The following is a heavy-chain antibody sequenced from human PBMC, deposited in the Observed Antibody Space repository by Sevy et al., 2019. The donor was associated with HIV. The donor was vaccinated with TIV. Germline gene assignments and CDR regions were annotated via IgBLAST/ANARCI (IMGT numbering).Heavy chain of an antibody. CDR3: ATVRGSYFMYYFDY. D-gene: IGHD1-26*01. V-gene: IGHV1-24*01. J-gene: IGHJ4*02. Sequence: ASVKVSCKVSGYTLTELSMHWVRQAPGKGLEWMGGFDPEDGETIYAQKFQGRVTMTEDISTDTAYMELSSLRSEDTAVYYCATVRGSYFMYYFDYWGQGTLVTVSS. CDR2: FDPEDGET. CDR1: GYTLTELS.